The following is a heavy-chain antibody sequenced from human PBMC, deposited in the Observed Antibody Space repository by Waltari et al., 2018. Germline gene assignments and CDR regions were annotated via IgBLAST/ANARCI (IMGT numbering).Heavy chain of an antibody. Sequence: QVQLVQSGAEVKKPGASVKVSCKASGYTFTSYGISWVRQAPGQGLEWMGWSSTYNGNTNYAQKLQGRVTMTTDTATSTAYMELRSLRSDDTAVYYCARDAPKTRNYYYYYMDVWGKGTTVTISS. J-gene: IGHJ6*03. CDR1: GYTFTSYG. CDR2: SSTYNGNT. V-gene: IGHV1-18*01. CDR3: ARDAPKTRNYYYYYMDV.